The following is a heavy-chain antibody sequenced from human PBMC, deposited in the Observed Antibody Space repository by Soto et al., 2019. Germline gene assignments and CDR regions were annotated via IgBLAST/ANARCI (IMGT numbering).Heavy chain of an antibody. CDR1: RYTFTSYG. CDR3: ARDCFYDSPVALDY. D-gene: IGHD3-22*01. J-gene: IGHJ4*02. Sequence: APVKVSCEDSRYTFTSYGICWVWQATGQRRECMGWINTANGNTTYSQNSRGTATITRDTSASTVYMELSSRRSENTAVFYCARDCFYDSPVALDYWGQGTLVTVTS. V-gene: IGHV1-3*04. CDR2: INTANGNT.